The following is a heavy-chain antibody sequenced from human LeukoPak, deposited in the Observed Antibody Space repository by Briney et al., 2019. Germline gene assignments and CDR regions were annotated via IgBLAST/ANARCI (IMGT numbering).Heavy chain of an antibody. J-gene: IGHJ4*02. D-gene: IGHD6-19*01. CDR3: ARSPNGIAVAGLPDY. Sequence: SETLSLTCSVSGYSISSGYYWGWIRQPPRKGLEWIGSISHSGSTYYTPSLKSRVTISVDSSKNQFSLKLSSVTAADTAVYYCARSPNGIAVAGLPDYWGQGTLVTVSS. V-gene: IGHV4-38-2*02. CDR1: GYSISSGYY. CDR2: ISHSGST.